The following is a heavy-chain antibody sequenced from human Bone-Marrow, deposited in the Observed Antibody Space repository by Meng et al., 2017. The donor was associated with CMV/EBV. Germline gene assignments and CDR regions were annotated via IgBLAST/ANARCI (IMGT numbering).Heavy chain of an antibody. Sequence: ASVKVSCKASGYTFTGYYMHWVRQAPGQGLEWMGWINPNSGGTNYAQKFQGRVTMTRDTSTSTLYMELNSLRSEDTAVYYCARAFSAGTTSKYYYVMDVWGQGTTVTVSS. V-gene: IGHV1-2*02. CDR2: INPNSGGT. CDR1: GYTFTGYY. D-gene: IGHD1-7*01. CDR3: ARAFSAGTTSKYYYVMDV. J-gene: IGHJ6*02.